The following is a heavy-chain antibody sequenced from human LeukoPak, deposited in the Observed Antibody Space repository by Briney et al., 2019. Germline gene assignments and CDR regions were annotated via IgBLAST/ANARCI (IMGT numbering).Heavy chain of an antibody. CDR3: ARDHKAGGFDY. D-gene: IGHD1-26*01. V-gene: IGHV3-23*01. CDR2: ISGSGYST. CDR1: GFTFSSYA. Sequence: PGGSLRLSCEASGFTFSSYAMNWVRQPPGKGLEWVSAISGSGYSTYYADSVKGRFTISRDNSKNTLYLQMNSLRAEDTAVYYCARDHKAGGFDYWGQGTLVTVSS. J-gene: IGHJ4*02.